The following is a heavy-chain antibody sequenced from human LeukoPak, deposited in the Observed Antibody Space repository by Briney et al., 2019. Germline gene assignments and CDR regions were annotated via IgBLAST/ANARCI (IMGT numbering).Heavy chain of an antibody. J-gene: IGHJ4*02. CDR1: GYTFSSYG. CDR2: ISAYGHT. V-gene: IGHV1-18*01. Sequence: GAAVKVSCKTSGYTFSSYGITWVRQAPGQGLEWMGWISAYGHTKLARNLKARVTVTIDTSTTTAYMELRSLSSDDTAVYFCARETASGYLGFDFWGQGTLITVSS. D-gene: IGHD3-3*01. CDR3: ARETASGYLGFDF.